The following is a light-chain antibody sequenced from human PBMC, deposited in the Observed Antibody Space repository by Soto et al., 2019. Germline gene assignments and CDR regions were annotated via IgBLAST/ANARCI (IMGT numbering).Light chain of an antibody. J-gene: IGKJ1*01. CDR1: QRIVVW. V-gene: IGKV1-5*01. CDR2: DAS. Sequence: DIQMTQSPSTLSASVGDRVNITCRASQRIVVWLARSQQKVGKAPNFLIYDASNLVSGVPSRFSGSGPGTELTATVRTLQQDVLSSCAFQQYNSYQWTSGKGNKVEAK. CDR3: QQYNSYQWT.